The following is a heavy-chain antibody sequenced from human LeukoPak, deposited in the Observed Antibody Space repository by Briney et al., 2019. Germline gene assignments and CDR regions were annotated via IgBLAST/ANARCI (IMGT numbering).Heavy chain of an antibody. J-gene: IGHJ3*02. CDR1: GFTFSSYS. Sequence: GGSLRLSCAASGFTFSSYSMNWVRQAPGKGLEWVSSISSSSSYIYYADSVKGRFTISRDNAKNSLYLQMNSLRAEDTAVYYCARESSVVVNAFDIWGQGTMVTVSS. V-gene: IGHV3-21*01. D-gene: IGHD3-22*01. CDR2: ISSSSSYI. CDR3: ARESSVVVNAFDI.